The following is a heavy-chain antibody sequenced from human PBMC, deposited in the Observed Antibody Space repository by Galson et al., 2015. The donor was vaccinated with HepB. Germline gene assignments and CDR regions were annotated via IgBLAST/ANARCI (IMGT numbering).Heavy chain of an antibody. CDR2: IYYSGST. J-gene: IGHJ5*02. V-gene: IGHV4-59*01. CDR1: GGSISSYY. Sequence: TCTVSGGSISSYYWSWIRQPPGKGLEWIGYIYYSGSTNYNPSLKSRVTISVDTSKNQFSLKLSSVTAADTAVYYCARDINGYCSSTSCYWWFDPWGQGTLVTVSS. CDR3: ARDINGYCSSTSCYWWFDP. D-gene: IGHD2-2*03.